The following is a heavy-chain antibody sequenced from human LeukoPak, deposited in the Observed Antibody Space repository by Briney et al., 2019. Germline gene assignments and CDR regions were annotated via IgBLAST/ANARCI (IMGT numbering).Heavy chain of an antibody. V-gene: IGHV3-30*02. D-gene: IGHD5-18*01. CDR2: IWYDGSNK. CDR3: AKNRYNYSPFDY. Sequence: GGSLTLSCAASGFTFSSYDMHWVRQAPGKGLEWVAFIWYDGSNKYYADSVNSTFTITRDNSKYKLYLQMNSLRAEDTAVDYCAKNRYNYSPFDYWGQGALVTVSS. CDR1: GFTFSSYD. J-gene: IGHJ4*02.